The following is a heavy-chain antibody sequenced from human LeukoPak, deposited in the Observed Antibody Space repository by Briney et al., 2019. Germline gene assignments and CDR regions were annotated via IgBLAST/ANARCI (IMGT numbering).Heavy chain of an antibody. D-gene: IGHD2-15*01. CDR1: GFTFSDYY. J-gene: IGHJ4*02. CDR2: ISSSGSTI. Sequence: GGSLRLSCAASGFTFSDYYMSWIRQAPGKGLEWVSYISSSGSTIYYADSVKGRFTISRDNAKNSLYLQMNSLRAEDTAVYYCARVYCSGGSCYSRRQDIFDYWGQGTLVTVSS. V-gene: IGHV3-11*04. CDR3: ARVYCSGGSCYSRRQDIFDY.